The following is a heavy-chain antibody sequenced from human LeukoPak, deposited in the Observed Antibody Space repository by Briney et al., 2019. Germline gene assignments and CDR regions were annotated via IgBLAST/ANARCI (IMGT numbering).Heavy chain of an antibody. CDR3: ASRSSGYNYGIDY. Sequence: PSETLSLTCTVSGGSISSYYWSWIRQPPGKGLEWIGYIYYSGSTNYNPSLKSRVTISVDTSKNQFSLKLSSVTAADTAVYYCASRSSGYNYGIDYWGQGTLVTVSS. CDR1: GGSISSYY. J-gene: IGHJ4*02. CDR2: IYYSGST. D-gene: IGHD5-18*01. V-gene: IGHV4-59*01.